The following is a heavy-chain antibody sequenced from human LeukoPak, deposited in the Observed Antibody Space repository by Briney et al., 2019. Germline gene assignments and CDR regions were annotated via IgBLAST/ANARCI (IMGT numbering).Heavy chain of an antibody. CDR1: GDSISGFY. V-gene: IGHV4-59*12. Sequence: SETLSLTCSVSGDSISGFYWNWIRQSPEKGLEWIAVTHYSGTTNYNPSLKSRVTISIDTSRQQFFLKLSSVTAADTAVYYCARVTTGRGSTDYWGQGTLVTVSS. J-gene: IGHJ4*02. D-gene: IGHD4-17*01. CDR3: ARVTTGRGSTDY. CDR2: THYSGTT.